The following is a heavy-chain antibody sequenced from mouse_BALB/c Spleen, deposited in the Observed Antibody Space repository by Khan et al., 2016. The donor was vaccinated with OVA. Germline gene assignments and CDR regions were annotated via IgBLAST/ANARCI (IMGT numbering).Heavy chain of an antibody. Sequence: VQLQQSGAELARPGASVKMSCKASGYTFTSYTIHWIKLRPGQGLEWIGYINPSNGYTNYNQKFKDKATLTADKSSTTAYMQLSSLTSDDSAVYNWGRGRGQYRKEGWFGYRGQGTLVTVSA. V-gene: IGHV1-4*01. CDR1: GYTFTSYT. J-gene: IGHJ3*01. CDR3: GRGRGQYRKEGWFGY. CDR2: INPSNGYT.